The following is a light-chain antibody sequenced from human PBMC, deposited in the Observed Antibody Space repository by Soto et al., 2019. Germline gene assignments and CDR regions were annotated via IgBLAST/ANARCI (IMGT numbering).Light chain of an antibody. CDR1: QSFSSN. J-gene: IGKJ1*01. CDR3: QQYNNWPWT. V-gene: IGKV3-15*01. Sequence: EIVMTQSPATLSVSPGERATLSCRASQSFSSNLAWYQPKPGRAPRLLIYAASTRATGFPARFSGSGSGTEFTLTISSLQSEDFAVYCCQQYNNWPWTFGQATNVEIK. CDR2: AAS.